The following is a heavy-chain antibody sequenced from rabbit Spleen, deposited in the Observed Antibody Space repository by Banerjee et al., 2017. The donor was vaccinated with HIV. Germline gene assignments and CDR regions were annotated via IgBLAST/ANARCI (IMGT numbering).Heavy chain of an antibody. D-gene: IGHD6-1*01. Sequence: QLEESAGGLVQPGGSLKLSCKASGFTLSSYYMNWVRQAPGKGLEWIGYIDPVFGITYYANWVNGRFSISRENAQNTVFLQMTSLTAADTATYFCAREKSGDYGYDLWGPGTLVTVS. CDR3: AREKSGDYGYDL. J-gene: IGHJ4*01. CDR2: IDPVFGIT. CDR1: GFTLSSYY. V-gene: IGHV1S7*01.